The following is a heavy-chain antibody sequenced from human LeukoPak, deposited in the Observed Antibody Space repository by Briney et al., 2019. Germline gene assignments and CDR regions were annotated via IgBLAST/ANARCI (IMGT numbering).Heavy chain of an antibody. CDR3: ARGGIIASYAFEI. Sequence: GGSLRLSCAASGFTFSTYAISWVRQAPGKGLEWVSCISSTSNYIFYADSVRGRFTISRDNAKNSLYLQMDSLRAEDTAVYYCARGGIIASYAFEIWGQGAMVTVSS. V-gene: IGHV3-21*01. J-gene: IGHJ3*02. D-gene: IGHD1-26*01. CDR1: GFTFSTYA. CDR2: ISSTSNYI.